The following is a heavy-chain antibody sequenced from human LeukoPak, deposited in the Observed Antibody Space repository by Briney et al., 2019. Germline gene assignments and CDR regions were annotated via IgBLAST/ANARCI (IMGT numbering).Heavy chain of an antibody. CDR2: INHSGST. CDR1: GGSFSGYY. J-gene: IGHJ4*02. V-gene: IGHV4-34*01. Sequence: KPSETLSLTCAVYGGSFSGYYWSWIRQPPGKGLEWIGEINHSGSTNYNPSLKSRVTISVDTSKNQFSLKLSSVTAADTAVYYCARGRYYGSGSHSLFDYWGQGTLVTVSS. CDR3: ARGRYYGSGSHSLFDY. D-gene: IGHD3-10*01.